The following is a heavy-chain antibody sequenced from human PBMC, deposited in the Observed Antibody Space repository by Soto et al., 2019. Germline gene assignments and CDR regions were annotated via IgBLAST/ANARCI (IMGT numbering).Heavy chain of an antibody. Sequence: EVQLLESGGGWLQPGGSLRLSCAASGFTFSSYAMNWVRQAPGKGLEWVSGITGSGAGSYYSDSVKGRFTISRDNSKNTLYLQMNTLRAEDTAVYYCAKAYSNSWPNDWFDPRCQGTLVTVSS. CDR2: ITGSGAGS. CDR1: GFTFSSYA. V-gene: IGHV3-23*01. CDR3: AKAYSNSWPNDWFDP. J-gene: IGHJ5*02. D-gene: IGHD6-13*01.